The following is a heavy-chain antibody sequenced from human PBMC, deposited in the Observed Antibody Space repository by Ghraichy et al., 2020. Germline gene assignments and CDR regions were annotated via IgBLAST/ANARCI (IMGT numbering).Heavy chain of an antibody. V-gene: IGHV4-59*01. CDR1: GGSISSYY. Sequence: SETLSLTCTVSGGSISSYYWSWIRQPPGKGLEWIGYIYYSGSTNYNPSLKSRVTISVDTSKNQFSLKLSSVTAADTAVYYCARDRNYYDSSGYYLSDGFGDAFDIWGQGTMVTVSS. D-gene: IGHD3-22*01. CDR3: ARDRNYYDSSGYYLSDGFGDAFDI. J-gene: IGHJ3*02. CDR2: IYYSGST.